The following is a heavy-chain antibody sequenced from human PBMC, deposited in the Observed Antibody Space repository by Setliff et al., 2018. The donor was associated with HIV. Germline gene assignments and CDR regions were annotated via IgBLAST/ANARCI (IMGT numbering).Heavy chain of an antibody. CDR2: IYGGGSYT. V-gene: IGHV3-23*03. CDR3: AKPTTVVTSYYFDS. Sequence: GGSLRLSCAASGFSFSNFAMSWVRQTPGKGLELVSAIYGGGSYTYYADSVKGRFTISRDNSQNTLYLQMNGLRVEDAAVYYCAKPTTVVTSYYFDSWGQGTQVTVSS. J-gene: IGHJ4*02. CDR1: GFSFSNFA. D-gene: IGHD4-17*01.